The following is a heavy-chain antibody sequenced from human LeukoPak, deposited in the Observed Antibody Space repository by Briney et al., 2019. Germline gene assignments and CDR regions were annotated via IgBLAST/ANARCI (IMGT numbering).Heavy chain of an antibody. CDR3: ARDGSIVYQLRRNWFDP. D-gene: IGHD2-2*01. J-gene: IGHJ5*02. CDR1: GGSISSYY. Sequence: SETLSLTCTVSGGSISSYYWSWIRQPPGKGLEWIGYIYTSGSTNYNPSLKSRVTISVDTSKNQFSLKLSSVTAADTAVYYCARDGSIVYQLRRNWFDPWGQGTLVTVSS. CDR2: IYTSGST. V-gene: IGHV4-4*09.